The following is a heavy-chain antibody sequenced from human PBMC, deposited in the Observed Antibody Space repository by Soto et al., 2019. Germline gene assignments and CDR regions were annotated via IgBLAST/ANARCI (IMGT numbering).Heavy chain of an antibody. J-gene: IGHJ4*02. CDR3: ATNSLSSSWYYFDY. CDR1: GYTLTELS. CDR2: FDPEDGET. Sequence: ASVKISCKVSGYTLTELSMHWVRQAPGKGLEWMGGFDPEDGETIYAQKFQGRVTMTEDTSTDTAYMELSSLRSEDTAVYYCATNSLSSSWYYFDYWGQGTLVTVSS. V-gene: IGHV1-24*01. D-gene: IGHD6-13*01.